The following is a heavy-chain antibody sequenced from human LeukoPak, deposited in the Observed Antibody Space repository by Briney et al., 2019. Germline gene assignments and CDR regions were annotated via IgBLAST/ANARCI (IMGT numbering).Heavy chain of an antibody. Sequence: SETLSLTXAVSGYSISSGYYWGWIRQPPGKGLEWIGTIYQSGSTNYNPSLKSRVTISVDTSKNQFSLNLSSVTAADTAVYYCARRVFPDYFDYWGQGTLVTVSS. D-gene: IGHD3-10*01. CDR2: IYQSGST. V-gene: IGHV4-38-2*01. CDR3: ARRVFPDYFDY. J-gene: IGHJ4*02. CDR1: GYSISSGYY.